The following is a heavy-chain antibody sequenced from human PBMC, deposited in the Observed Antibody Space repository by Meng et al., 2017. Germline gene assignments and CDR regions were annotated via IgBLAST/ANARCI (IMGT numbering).Heavy chain of an antibody. J-gene: IGHJ4*02. D-gene: IGHD5-12*01. CDR2: IYYSGST. CDR3: ARKGPYSGYDSYYFDY. CDR1: GGSISSYY. V-gene: IGHV4-59*01. Sequence: GSLRLSCTVSGGSISSYYWSWIRQPPGKGLEWIGYIYYSGSTNYNPSLKSRVTISVDTSKSQFSLKLSSVTAADTAVYYCARKGPYSGYDSYYFDYWGQGTLVTVSS.